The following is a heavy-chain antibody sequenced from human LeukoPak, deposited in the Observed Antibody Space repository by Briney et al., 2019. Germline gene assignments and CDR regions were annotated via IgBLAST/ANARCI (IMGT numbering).Heavy chain of an antibody. Sequence: SGGSLRLSCAASGFTFSNYAMSWVRQAPGKGLEWVSTIRGSGDSTFYADSVKGRLTISRDNSKNTLYLQMNSLRAEDTALYYCARDGHGVPLDYWGQGTLVTVSP. CDR3: ARDGHGVPLDY. CDR2: IRGSGDST. CDR1: GFTFSNYA. J-gene: IGHJ4*02. V-gene: IGHV3-23*01. D-gene: IGHD4-17*01.